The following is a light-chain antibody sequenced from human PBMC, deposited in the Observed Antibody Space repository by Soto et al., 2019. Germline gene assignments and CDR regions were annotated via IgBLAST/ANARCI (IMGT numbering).Light chain of an antibody. Sequence: EIVMTLSPATLSVSQGGRATLSCRASQSISGALAWYQQKPGQAPRLLIYGASTRATSFPARFSGSGSGTDFTLTISSLQSEDFAVYFCQQYNNWPRTFGQGTKVDIK. V-gene: IGKV3-15*01. CDR3: QQYNNWPRT. CDR2: GAS. CDR1: QSISGA. J-gene: IGKJ1*01.